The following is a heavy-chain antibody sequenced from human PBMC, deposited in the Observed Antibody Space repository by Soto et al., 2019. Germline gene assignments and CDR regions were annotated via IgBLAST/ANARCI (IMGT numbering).Heavy chain of an antibody. CDR1: GFTFSNAW. CDR2: IKSKTDGGTT. Sequence: GGSLRLSCAASGFTFSNAWMSWVRQAPGKGLEWVGRIKSKTDGGTTDYAAPVKGRFTISRDDSKNTLYLQMNSLKTEDTAVYYCSRFSGYSSGWYRGGYYYYGMDVWGQGTTVTVSS. J-gene: IGHJ6*02. V-gene: IGHV3-15*01. D-gene: IGHD6-19*01. CDR3: SRFSGYSSGWYRGGYYYYGMDV.